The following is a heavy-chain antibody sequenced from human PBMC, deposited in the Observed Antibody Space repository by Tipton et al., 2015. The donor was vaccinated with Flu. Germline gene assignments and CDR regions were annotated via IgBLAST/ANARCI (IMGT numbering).Heavy chain of an antibody. V-gene: IGHV3-30*03. CDR3: AQPYRSPRLTGRDAFGV. D-gene: IGHD1-1*01. Sequence: SLRLSCAGSGFTFSSYAIHWVRQPPGKGLEWVASISHDGGNENYTDSVKGRFALSRDNSKSTLYLHMNSLKPDDTAFYYCAQPYRSPRLTGRDAFGVWGQGTLVTVSS. CDR1: GFTFSSYA. CDR2: ISHDGGNE. J-gene: IGHJ3*01.